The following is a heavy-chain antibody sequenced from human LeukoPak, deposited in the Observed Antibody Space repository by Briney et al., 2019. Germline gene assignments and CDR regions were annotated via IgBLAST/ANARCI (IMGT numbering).Heavy chain of an antibody. CDR1: GFTFSSYG. J-gene: IGHJ6*03. CDR2: ISYDGSNK. D-gene: IGHD1-1*01. CDR3: AKDSGPTTFDYYYYMDV. Sequence: PGRSLRLSCAASGFTFSSYGMYWVRQAPGKGLEWVAVISYDGSNKYYADSVKGRFTISRDNSKNTLYLQMNSLRAEDTAVYYCAKDSGPTTFDYYYYMDVWGKGTTVTVSS. V-gene: IGHV3-30*18.